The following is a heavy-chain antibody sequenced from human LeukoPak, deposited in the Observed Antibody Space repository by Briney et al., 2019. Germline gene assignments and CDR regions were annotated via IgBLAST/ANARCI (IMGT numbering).Heavy chain of an antibody. CDR2: FYYSGST. V-gene: IGHV4-30-4*01. D-gene: IGHD1-1*01. Sequence: PSETLSLTCAVYGGSFSGYYWSWIRQPPGKGLEWIGDFYYSGSTYYNPSLKSRVTISVDTSKNQFSLKLSSVTAADTAVYYCAREGYDSSAFDIWGQGTMVTVSS. CDR3: AREGYDSSAFDI. CDR1: GGSFSGYY. J-gene: IGHJ3*02.